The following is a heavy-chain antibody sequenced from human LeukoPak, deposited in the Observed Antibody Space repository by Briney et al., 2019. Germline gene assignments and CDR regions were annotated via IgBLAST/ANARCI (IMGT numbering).Heavy chain of an antibody. CDR3: ARGRSSSWYSYYYMDV. D-gene: IGHD6-13*01. CDR2: IIPIFGTA. V-gene: IGHV1-69*05. CDR1: GGTFSSYA. Sequence: GASVKVSCKASGGTFSSYAISWVRQAPGQGLEWMGGIIPIFGTANYAQKFQGRVTITTDESTSTAYMELSSLRSEDTAVYYCARGRSSSWYSYYYMDVWGKGATVTVSS. J-gene: IGHJ6*03.